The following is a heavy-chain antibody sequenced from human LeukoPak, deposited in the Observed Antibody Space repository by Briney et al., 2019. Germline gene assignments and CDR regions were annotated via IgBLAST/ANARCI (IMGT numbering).Heavy chain of an antibody. V-gene: IGHV4-39*07. CDR3: ARGRYCSSTSCSNWFGP. CDR1: GGSISSGSYY. D-gene: IGHD2-2*01. J-gene: IGHJ5*02. Sequence: TSETLSLTCTVSGGSISSGSYYWSWIRQPPGKGLEWIGEINHSRSTHYNPSLKSRVTMSVDTSKNQLSLKLSSVTAADTAVYYCARGRYCSSTSCSNWFGPWGQGTLVTVSS. CDR2: INHSRST.